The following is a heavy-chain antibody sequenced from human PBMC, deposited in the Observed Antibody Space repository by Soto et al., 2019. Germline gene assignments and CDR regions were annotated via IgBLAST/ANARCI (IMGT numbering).Heavy chain of an antibody. CDR2: IYYSGST. V-gene: IGHV4-39*01. CDR3: ARQGSFGELGY. D-gene: IGHD3-10*01. CDR1: GGSISSSSYY. Sequence: PSETLSLTCTVSGGSISSSSYYWGWIRQPPGKGLEWIGSIYYSGSTYYNPSLKSRVTISVDTSKNQFSLKLSSVTAADTAVYYCARQGSFGELGYWGQGTLVTVSS. J-gene: IGHJ4*02.